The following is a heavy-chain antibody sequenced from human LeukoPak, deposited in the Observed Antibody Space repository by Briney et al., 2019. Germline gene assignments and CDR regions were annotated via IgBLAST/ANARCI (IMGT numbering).Heavy chain of an antibody. CDR1: GFTFSSYA. D-gene: IGHD5-18*01. Sequence: GGSLRLSCAASGFTFSSYAMRWVRQAPGKGLEWVAVISYDGSNKYYADSVKGRFTISRDNSKNTLYLQMNSLRAEDTAVYYCARVKDTATREGAFDIWGQGTMVTVSS. CDR2: ISYDGSNK. CDR3: ARVKDTATREGAFDI. J-gene: IGHJ3*02. V-gene: IGHV3-30-3*01.